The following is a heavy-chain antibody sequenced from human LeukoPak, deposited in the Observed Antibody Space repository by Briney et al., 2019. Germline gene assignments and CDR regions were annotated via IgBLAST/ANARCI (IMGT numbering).Heavy chain of an antibody. J-gene: IGHJ4*02. V-gene: IGHV3-33*08. CDR1: GFTFSSYS. Sequence: GSLRLSCAASGFTFSSYSMNWVRQAPGKGLEWVAVIWYDGSNKYYADSVKGRFTISRDNSKNTLYLQMNSLRAEDTAVYYCARCYYRELCFDYWGQGTLVTVPS. CDR3: ARCYYRELCFDY. CDR2: IWYDGSNK. D-gene: IGHD3-10*01.